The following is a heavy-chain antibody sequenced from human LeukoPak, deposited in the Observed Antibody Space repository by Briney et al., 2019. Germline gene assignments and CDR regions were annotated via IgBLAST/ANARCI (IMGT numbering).Heavy chain of an antibody. CDR2: ISHTGRT. Sequence: PSETLSLTCAVYDGPFSSFYWTWIRQPPGKGLEWIGEISHTGRTNHNPSLKSRVTISVDTSKNQFSLNLTSVTAADTAMYYCARGVSIAARYFDLWGRGTLVAVSS. J-gene: IGHJ2*01. V-gene: IGHV4-34*01. CDR1: DGPFSSFY. D-gene: IGHD6-25*01. CDR3: ARGVSIAARYFDL.